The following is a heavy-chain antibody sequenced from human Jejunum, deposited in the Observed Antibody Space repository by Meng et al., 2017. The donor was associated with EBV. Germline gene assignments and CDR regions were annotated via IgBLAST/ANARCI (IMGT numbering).Heavy chain of an antibody. CDR3: AMGPDYAKSGY. CDR2: ICFSDYT. V-gene: IGHV4-39*01. J-gene: IGHJ4*02. CDR1: GGSISSSISC. D-gene: IGHD4-17*01. Sequence: QRQCEASGPGRVRPSGTRPPTCTVSGGSISSSISCWGWIRQPPGKGLEWIGSICFSDYTYHNPSLKSRVAISADTSKNQFSLSLTSVTAADTAVYYCAMGPDYAKSGYWGQGTLVTVSS.